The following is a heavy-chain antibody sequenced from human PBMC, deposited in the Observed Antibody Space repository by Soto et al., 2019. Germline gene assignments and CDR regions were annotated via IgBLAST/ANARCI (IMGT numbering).Heavy chain of an antibody. V-gene: IGHV4-4*02. CDR1: SGSISSSNW. J-gene: IGHJ3*02. Sequence: SETLSLTCAVSSGSISSSNWWSWVRQPPGKGLEWIGEIYHSGSTNYNPSLKSRVTISVDKSQNQFSLKLSSVTAADTAVYYCARDLASPEIGYCSGGSCYTGAFDIWGQGTMVTVSS. D-gene: IGHD2-15*01. CDR2: IYHSGST. CDR3: ARDLASPEIGYCSGGSCYTGAFDI.